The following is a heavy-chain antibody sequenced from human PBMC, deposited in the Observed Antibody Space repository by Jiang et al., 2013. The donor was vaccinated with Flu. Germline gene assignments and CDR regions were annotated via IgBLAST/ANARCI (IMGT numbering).Heavy chain of an antibody. CDR1: GGSISSGGHY. Sequence: GLVKPSQTLSLTCNVSGGSISSGGHYWSWIRHHPGKGLEWIGYIYYSGSTYYNPSLKSRVTISVDTSKNQFSLKMSSVTAADTAVYYCARDGSGYGYYFDCWGQGILVTVSS. V-gene: IGHV4-31*03. D-gene: IGHD5-12*01. J-gene: IGHJ4*02. CDR2: IYYSGST. CDR3: ARDGSGYGYYFDC.